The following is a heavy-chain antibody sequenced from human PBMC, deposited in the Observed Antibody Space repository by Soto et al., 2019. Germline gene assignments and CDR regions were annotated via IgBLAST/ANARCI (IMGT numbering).Heavy chain of an antibody. CDR1: GFTFRSYW. J-gene: IGHJ3*02. V-gene: IGHV3-7*01. D-gene: IGHD3-9*01. CDR3: ARDPSPRTGDIWYDAFDI. Sequence: HPGGSLRLSCAASGFTFRSYWMTWVRQAPGRGLEWVANMNADGPERNYLDSAKGRFTISTDNGKTTLFLQMNSLSVEDTAIYYCARDPSPRTGDIWYDAFDIWGQGTMVTVSS. CDR2: MNADGPER.